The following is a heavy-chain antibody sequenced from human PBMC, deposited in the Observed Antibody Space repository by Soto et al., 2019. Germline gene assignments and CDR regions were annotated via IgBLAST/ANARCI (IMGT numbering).Heavy chain of an antibody. J-gene: IGHJ6*02. Sequence: SVKVSCKASGGTFSRYAISWVLQSALQWLDWMGGIIPIFGTANYAQKFQGRVTITADKSTSTAYMELSSLRSEDTAVYYCARYCSGGSCYSYYYYYGMDVWGQGTTVTVS. D-gene: IGHD2-15*01. CDR3: ARYCSGGSCYSYYYYYGMDV. CDR2: IIPIFGTA. CDR1: GGTFSRYA. V-gene: IGHV1-69*06.